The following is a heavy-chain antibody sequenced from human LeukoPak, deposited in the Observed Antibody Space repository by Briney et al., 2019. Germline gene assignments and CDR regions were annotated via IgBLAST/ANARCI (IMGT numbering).Heavy chain of an antibody. V-gene: IGHV1-69*04. CDR2: IIPILGIA. Sequence: GSSVKVSCKASGGTFSSYAISWVRQAPGQGLEWMGRIIPILGIANYAQKFQGRVTITADKSTSTAYMELSSLRSEDTAVYYCARDQCSSTSRERPWGQGTLVTVSS. D-gene: IGHD2-2*01. CDR3: ARDQCSSTSRERP. J-gene: IGHJ5*02. CDR1: GGTFSSYA.